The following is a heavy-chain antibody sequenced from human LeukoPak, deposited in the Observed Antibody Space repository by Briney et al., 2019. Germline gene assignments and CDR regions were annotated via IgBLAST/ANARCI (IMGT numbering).Heavy chain of an antibody. CDR2: ISSSSSYI. CDR1: GFTFSSYS. CDR3: ASPHPGYCSSTSCQLPFDY. Sequence: GGSLRLFCAASGFTFSSYSMNWVRQAPGKGLEWVSSISSSSSYIYYADSVKGRFTISRDNAKNSLYLQMNSLRAEDTAAYYCASPHPGYCSSTSCQLPFDYWGQGTLVTVSS. D-gene: IGHD2-2*01. V-gene: IGHV3-21*01. J-gene: IGHJ4*02.